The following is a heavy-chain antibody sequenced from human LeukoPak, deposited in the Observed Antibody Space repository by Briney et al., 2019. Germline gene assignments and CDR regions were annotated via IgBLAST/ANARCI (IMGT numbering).Heavy chain of an antibody. CDR2: INGGGGST. Sequence: GGSLRLSCAASGFPFSSYAMSWVRQAPGEGLEWVSCINGGGGSTYYADSVKGRFAISRDNSKNTLYLQMNSLRAEDTALYYCRKHGWLNPLRGVGGMDVWGQGTTVTVSS. D-gene: IGHD3-10*01. J-gene: IGHJ6*02. CDR1: GFPFSSYA. V-gene: IGHV3-23*01. CDR3: RKHGWLNPLRGVGGMDV.